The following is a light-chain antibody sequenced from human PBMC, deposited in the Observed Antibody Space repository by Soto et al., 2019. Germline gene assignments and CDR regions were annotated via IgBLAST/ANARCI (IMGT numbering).Light chain of an antibody. V-gene: IGKV3-11*01. CDR1: QSVGSY. J-gene: IGKJ5*01. Sequence: DIVLTQSPATLSLSPGERAALSCRASQSVGSYLAWYQHKPGQPPRLLIFDASHRATGIPVRFSASGSGTDFTLTISSLEPEDSAVYYCQQRSNWPPITFGQGTRLEIK. CDR3: QQRSNWPPIT. CDR2: DAS.